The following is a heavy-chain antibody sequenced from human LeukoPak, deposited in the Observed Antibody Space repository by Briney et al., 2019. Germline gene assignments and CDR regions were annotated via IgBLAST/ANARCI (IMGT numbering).Heavy chain of an antibody. V-gene: IGHV4-38-2*02. D-gene: IGHD3-10*01. CDR2: VYHSGST. J-gene: IGHJ6*03. CDR1: GFSISSGYY. Sequence: SETLSLTCIVSGFSISSGYYWGWIRQPPGAGLEWIGSVYHSGSTYYNPSLKSRVAMSVDTAKNQFSLKLNSLTAADTAVYYCAREGRAFNYGLGAYYMDVWGKGTTVTVSS. CDR3: AREGRAFNYGLGAYYMDV.